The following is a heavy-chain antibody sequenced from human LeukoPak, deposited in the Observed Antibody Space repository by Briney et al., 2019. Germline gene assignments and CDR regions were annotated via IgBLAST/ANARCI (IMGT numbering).Heavy chain of an antibody. Sequence: GGSLRLSCAASGFTFSSYGMHWVCQAPGKGLEWVAVIWYDGSNRYYADSVKGRFTISRDNSKNTLYLQMNSLRAEDTAVYYCARESPFYGMDVWGQGTTVTVSS. CDR2: IWYDGSNR. CDR1: GFTFSSYG. CDR3: ARESPFYGMDV. J-gene: IGHJ6*02. V-gene: IGHV3-33*01.